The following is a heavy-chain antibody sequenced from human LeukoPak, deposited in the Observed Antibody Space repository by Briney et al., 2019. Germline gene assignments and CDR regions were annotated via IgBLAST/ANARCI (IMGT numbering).Heavy chain of an antibody. CDR2: INSDGSST. J-gene: IGHJ4*02. Sequence: GGSLRLSCAASGFTFSSYWMHWVRLTPGKGLVWVSRINSDGSSTVSVDSVKGRFTISRDNAMNTLYLQKNSLRAEDTAVYYCARDLRSPSDTNIAIDYWGQGTLVTVSS. V-gene: IGHV3-74*01. CDR1: GFTFSSYW. CDR3: ARDLRSPSDTNIAIDY.